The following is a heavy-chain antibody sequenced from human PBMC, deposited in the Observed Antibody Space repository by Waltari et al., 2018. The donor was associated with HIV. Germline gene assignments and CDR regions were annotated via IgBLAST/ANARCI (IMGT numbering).Heavy chain of an antibody. V-gene: IGHV4-31*04. Sequence: QVRLQESGPGLLKPSQTLSLTCTFSGGSISSDAYYWSWIRQHPGKGLEWIGYINYSGSTYYKPSLKSRLSISVDTSNNQFSLRLSSVTAADTAVYYCAIADYSNYGYYGMDVWGPGTTVTVSS. J-gene: IGHJ6*02. CDR1: GGSISSDAYY. CDR2: INYSGST. CDR3: AIADYSNYGYYGMDV. D-gene: IGHD4-4*01.